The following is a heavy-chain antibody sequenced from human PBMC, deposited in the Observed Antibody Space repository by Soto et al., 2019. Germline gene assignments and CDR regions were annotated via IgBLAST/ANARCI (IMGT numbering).Heavy chain of an antibody. CDR3: AVDPTGDYVGAFDI. V-gene: IGHV3-23*01. CDR2: VRRSADTT. CDR1: GGSVSSGSYY. Sequence: VQLQESGPGLVKPSETLSLTCTVSGGSVSSGSYYWSWIRQPPGKGLEWVSSVRRSADTTYYADSVKGRFTISRDNSKNTLYLQMSGLRVDDTAVYYCAVDPTGDYVGAFDIWGQGTMVTVSS. D-gene: IGHD4-17*01. J-gene: IGHJ3*02.